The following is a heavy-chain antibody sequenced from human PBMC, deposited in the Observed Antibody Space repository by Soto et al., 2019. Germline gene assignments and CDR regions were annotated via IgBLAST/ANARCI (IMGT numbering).Heavy chain of an antibody. CDR3: AHIDREIVTVGGHGGFDY. J-gene: IGHJ4*02. CDR2: IYWGDDK. V-gene: IGHV2-5*02. CDR1: TSGED. D-gene: IGHD5-12*01. Sequence: TSGEDVGWIRHPPRKALEWLALIYWGDDKRYRPSLKNRITITKATSKNQVVLTMTNVGPVDTATYFCAHIDREIVTVGGHGGFDYWGQ.